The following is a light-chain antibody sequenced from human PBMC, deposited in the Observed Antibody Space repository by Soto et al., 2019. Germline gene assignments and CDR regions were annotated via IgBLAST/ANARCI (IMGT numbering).Light chain of an antibody. J-gene: IGLJ1*01. CDR1: SSNIGGGYD. CDR3: QSFDYGLSASDV. V-gene: IGLV1-40*01. CDR2: DNT. Sequence: QSVLTQPPSVSGAPGQRVTISCTGSSSNIGGGYDVYWYQHLPGRAPKLLIYDNTNRPSGVPDRFSASKSGTSASLAITGLQTEDEADYYCQSFDYGLSASDVFGSGTKVTVL.